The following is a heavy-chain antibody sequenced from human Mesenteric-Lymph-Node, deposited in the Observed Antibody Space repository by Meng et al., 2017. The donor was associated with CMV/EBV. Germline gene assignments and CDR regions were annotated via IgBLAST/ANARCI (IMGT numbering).Heavy chain of an antibody. CDR2: ISSSGSTI. CDR3: ARWRLGITIFGVVIYYGMDV. J-gene: IGHJ6*02. D-gene: IGHD3-3*01. CDR1: GFTFSSYE. V-gene: IGHV3-48*03. Sequence: GESLKISCAASGFTFSSYEMNWVRQAPGKGLEWVSYISSSGSTIYYADSVKGRFTISRDNAKNSLYLQMNSLRAEDTAVYYCARWRLGITIFGVVIYYGMDVWGQGTTVTVSS.